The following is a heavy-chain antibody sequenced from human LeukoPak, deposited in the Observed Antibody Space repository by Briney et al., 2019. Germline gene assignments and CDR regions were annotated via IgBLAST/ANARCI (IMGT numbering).Heavy chain of an antibody. CDR1: GFIVSSNY. J-gene: IGHJ4*02. CDR3: ANYRRGGYHDY. CDR2: IYSGGST. V-gene: IGHV3-53*01. Sequence: GGSLRLSCAASGFIVSSNYMSWVRQAPGKGLEWVSVIYSGGSTYYADSVKGRFTISRDNAKNSLYLQMNSLRAEDTAVYYCANYRRGGYHDYWGQGTLVTVSS. D-gene: IGHD5-24*01.